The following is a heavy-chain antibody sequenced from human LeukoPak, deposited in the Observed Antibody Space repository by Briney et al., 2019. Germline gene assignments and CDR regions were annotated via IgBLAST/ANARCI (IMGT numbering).Heavy chain of an antibody. CDR1: GFTFSSYA. V-gene: IGHV3-7*03. CDR2: IKQDEIEK. CDR3: AGDYGQQLALYYMDV. D-gene: IGHD6-13*01. J-gene: IGHJ6*03. Sequence: GGSLRLSCAASGFTFSSYAMSWVRQAPGKGLEWVANIKQDEIEKYYVDSVKGRFTISRDNAKNSLYLQMNSLRAEDTAVYYCAGDYGQQLALYYMDVWGKGTTVTISS.